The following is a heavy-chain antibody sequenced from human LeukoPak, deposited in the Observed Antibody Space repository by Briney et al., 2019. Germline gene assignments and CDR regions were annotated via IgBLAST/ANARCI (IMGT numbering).Heavy chain of an antibody. CDR1: GFTFDDYG. V-gene: IGHV3-7*01. CDR2: INQDGSEK. CDR3: ARDSESDAFDI. D-gene: IGHD3-10*01. Sequence: PGGSLRLSCAASGFTFDDYGMSWVRQAPGKGLEWVAIINQDGSEKYYVDSVKGRFTISRDNARNSLYLQMDSLRAEDTAIYYCARDSESDAFDIWGQGTMVTVSS. J-gene: IGHJ3*02.